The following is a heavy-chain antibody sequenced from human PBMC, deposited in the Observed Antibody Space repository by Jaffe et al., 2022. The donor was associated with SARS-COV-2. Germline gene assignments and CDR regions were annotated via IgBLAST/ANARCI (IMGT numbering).Heavy chain of an antibody. CDR2: ISSSSNTI. CDR1: GFTFSSYS. Sequence: EVQLVESGGGLVQPGGSLRLSCAASGFTFSSYSMNWVRQAPGKGLEWVSYISSSSNTIYYADSVKGRFTISRDNAKNSLYLQMNSLRDEDTAVYYCARDLYYDYVWGSYRYSSEGANDYWGQGTLVTVSS. V-gene: IGHV3-48*02. J-gene: IGHJ4*02. D-gene: IGHD3-16*02. CDR3: ARDLYYDYVWGSYRYSSEGANDY.